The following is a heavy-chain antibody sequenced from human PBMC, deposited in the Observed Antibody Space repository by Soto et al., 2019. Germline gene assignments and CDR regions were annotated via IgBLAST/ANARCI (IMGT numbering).Heavy chain of an antibody. CDR1: CASVTGFY. Sequence: SETLSLTCTVSCASVTGFYWSWIRQPPGKGLEWIGYVFHSGSSNYNPSLKSRVTISVDTSKSQISLRLTSVTAADTAVYYCARHGYNHGGYGLDSWCQGQMVS. CDR2: VFHSGSS. V-gene: IGHV4-59*02. J-gene: IGHJ3*02. CDR3: ARHGYNHGGYGLDS. D-gene: IGHD5-18*01.